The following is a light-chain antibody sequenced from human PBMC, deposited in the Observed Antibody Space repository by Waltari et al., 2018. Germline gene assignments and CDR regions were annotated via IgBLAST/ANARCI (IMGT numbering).Light chain of an antibody. CDR2: RAS. CDR1: QSIGSS. CDR3: QQYNNWPPGT. V-gene: IGKV3-15*01. J-gene: IGKJ1*01. Sequence: DTVVTQSPATLSMSPGERATLSCRTSQSIGSSLAWYQQRPGQAPRLLIYRASTRATGIPDRFSGSGSETEFTLTSSSLQSEDIAVYYCQQYNNWPPGTFGQGTKVEI.